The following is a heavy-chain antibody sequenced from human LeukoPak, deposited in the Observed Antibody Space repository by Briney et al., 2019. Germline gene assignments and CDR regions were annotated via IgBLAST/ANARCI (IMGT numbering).Heavy chain of an antibody. CDR3: ARHYHSGYDYPYYFDY. Sequence: SETLSLTCTVSGGSISSYYWSWIRQPPGKGLEWIGYIYYSGSTNYNPSLKSRVTISVDTSKNQFSLKLSSVTAADTAVYYCARHYHSGYDYPYYFDYWGQGTLVTVSS. V-gene: IGHV4-59*08. D-gene: IGHD5-12*01. J-gene: IGHJ4*02. CDR2: IYYSGST. CDR1: GGSISSYY.